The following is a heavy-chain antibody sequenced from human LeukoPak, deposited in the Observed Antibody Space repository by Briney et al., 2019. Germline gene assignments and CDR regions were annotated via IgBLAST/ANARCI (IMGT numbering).Heavy chain of an antibody. J-gene: IGHJ4*02. CDR1: GFTFSSYA. CDR2: ISYDGSNE. V-gene: IGHV3-30-3*01. D-gene: IGHD4-17*01. Sequence: QPGRSLRLSCAASGFTFSSYAMHWVRQAPGKGLEWVAVISYDGSNEYYADSVKGRFTISRDNSKNTLYLQMNSLRAEDTAVYYCARGEDDYGDYFDYWGQGTLVTVSS. CDR3: ARGEDDYGDYFDY.